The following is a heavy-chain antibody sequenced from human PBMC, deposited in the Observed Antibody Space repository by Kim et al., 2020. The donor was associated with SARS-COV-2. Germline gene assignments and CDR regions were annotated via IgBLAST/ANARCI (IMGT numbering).Heavy chain of an antibody. CDR3: AKNYYGSGSYYYFLDD. V-gene: IGHV1-69*04. D-gene: IGHD3-10*01. J-gene: IGHJ4*02. Sequence: SVKVSCKASGGTFSSYAISWVRQAPGQGLEWMGRIIPILGIANYAQKFQGRVTITADKSTSTAYMELSSLRSEDTAVYYCAKNYYGSGSYYYFLDDWGQGPLVTVSS. CDR2: IIPILGIA. CDR1: GGTFSSYA.